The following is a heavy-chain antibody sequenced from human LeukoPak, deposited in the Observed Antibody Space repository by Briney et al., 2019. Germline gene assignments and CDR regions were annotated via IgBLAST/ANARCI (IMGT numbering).Heavy chain of an antibody. Sequence: PGGSLRLSCAASGFTFSSYGMHWVRQAPGKGLEGVAVIWYDGSNKYYADSVKGRFTISRDNSKNTLYLQMNSLRAEDTAVYYCARDEDGTGFDYWGQGNLVTVSS. CDR1: GFTFSSYG. J-gene: IGHJ4*02. CDR2: IWYDGSNK. V-gene: IGHV3-33*01. D-gene: IGHD1-1*01. CDR3: ARDEDGTGFDY.